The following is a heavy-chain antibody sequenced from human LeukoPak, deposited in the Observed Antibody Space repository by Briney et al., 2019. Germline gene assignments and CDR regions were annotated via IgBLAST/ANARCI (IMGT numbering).Heavy chain of an antibody. Sequence: PSETLSLTCAVYGGSFSGYYWSWIRQPPGKGLEWIGEINHSGSTNYNPSLKSRVTISVDTSKNQFSLKLSSVTAADTAVYYCARNRANTVTTYYYYYGMDVWGQGTTVTVSS. V-gene: IGHV4-34*01. CDR3: ARNRANTVTTYYYYYGMDV. CDR1: GGSFSGYY. CDR2: INHSGST. J-gene: IGHJ6*02. D-gene: IGHD4-11*01.